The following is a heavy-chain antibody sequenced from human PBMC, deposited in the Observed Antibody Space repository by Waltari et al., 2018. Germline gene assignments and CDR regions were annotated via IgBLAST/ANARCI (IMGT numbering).Heavy chain of an antibody. Sequence: EVQLVESGGGLVKPGGSLRLSCAASGFTVSSSSTNWVRQAPGKGLEWVSSISSSSSYIYYADSVKGRFTISRDNAKNSLYLQMNSLRAEDTAVYYCASIHDYGDYVRDYWGQGTLVTVSS. V-gene: IGHV3-21*01. CDR2: ISSSSSYI. CDR3: ASIHDYGDYVRDY. D-gene: IGHD4-17*01. CDR1: GFTVSSSS. J-gene: IGHJ4*02.